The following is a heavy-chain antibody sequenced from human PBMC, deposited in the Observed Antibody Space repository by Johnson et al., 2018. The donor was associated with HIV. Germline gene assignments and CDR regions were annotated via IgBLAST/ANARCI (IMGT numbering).Heavy chain of an antibody. CDR1: GFTFDAYT. Sequence: VQLVESGGAVVHPGGTLRLSCASSGFTFDAYTMHWVRQVPGKGLEWVSLITWHGGSVYYAQTVKGRFTISRDNSTKSLSLTVTRLRTEDTALYFCAKEPVPIGSTGYHEPGCFNMWGQGTMVTVSS. CDR2: ITWHGGSV. V-gene: IGHV3-43*01. J-gene: IGHJ3*02. CDR3: AKEPVPIGSTGYHEPGCFNM. D-gene: IGHD5-12*01.